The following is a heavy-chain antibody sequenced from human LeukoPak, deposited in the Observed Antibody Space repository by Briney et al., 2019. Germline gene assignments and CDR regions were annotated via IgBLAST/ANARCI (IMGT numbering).Heavy chain of an antibody. CDR3: ARDQFAHSNHRPDY. D-gene: IGHD4-11*01. Sequence: GGSLRLSCAASGFTFSSYWMHGVRQVPGKGLVWVSCINSDGSSTSYADSVKGRFTISRDNAKNTRYLQMNSLRAEDTAVYYCARDQFAHSNHRPDYWGQGTLVTASS. CDR1: GFTFSSYW. CDR2: INSDGSST. J-gene: IGHJ4*02. V-gene: IGHV3-74*01.